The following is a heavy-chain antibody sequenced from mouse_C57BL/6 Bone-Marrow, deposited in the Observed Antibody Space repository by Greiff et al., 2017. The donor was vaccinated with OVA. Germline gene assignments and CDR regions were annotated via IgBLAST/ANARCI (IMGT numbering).Heavy chain of an antibody. Sequence: QVQLQQSGAELARPGASVKLSCKASGYTFTSYGISWVKQRPGQGLEWIGEIYPRSGSTYYNEKFKGKATLTADQSSSTAYMELRSLTSEDSAVYFCARRFYYFDYWGQGTTLTVSA. CDR2: IYPRSGST. J-gene: IGHJ2*01. CDR1: GYTFTSYG. CDR3: ARRFYYFDY. V-gene: IGHV1-81*01.